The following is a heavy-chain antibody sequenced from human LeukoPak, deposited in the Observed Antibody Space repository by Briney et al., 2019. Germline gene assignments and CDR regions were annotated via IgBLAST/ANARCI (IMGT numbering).Heavy chain of an antibody. CDR3: ARESPVYSSGYYYGVRAFDI. V-gene: IGHV4-59*12. CDR1: GGSINSYY. CDR2: IYYSGST. D-gene: IGHD3-22*01. J-gene: IGHJ3*02. Sequence: SETLSLTCTVSGGSINSYYWSWIRQPPGKGLEWIGYIYYSGSTTYNPSLKSRVTMSVDTSKNQFSLKLSSVTAADTAVYYCARESPVYSSGYYYGVRAFDIWGQGTMVTVSS.